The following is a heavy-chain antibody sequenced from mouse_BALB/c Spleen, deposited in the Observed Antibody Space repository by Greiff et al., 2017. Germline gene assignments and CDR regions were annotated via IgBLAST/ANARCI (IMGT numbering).Heavy chain of an antibody. CDR1: GYTFTSYY. D-gene: IGHD1-1*01. CDR3: TRGDYGSSFAMDY. V-gene: IGHV1S81*02. J-gene: IGHJ4*01. CDR2: INPSNGGT. Sequence: QVQLQQPGAELVKPGASVKLSCKASGYTFTSYYMYWVKQRPGQGLEWIGGINPSNGGTNFNEKFKSKATLTVDKSSSTAYMQLSSLTSEDSAVYYCTRGDYGSSFAMDYWGQGTSVTVSS.